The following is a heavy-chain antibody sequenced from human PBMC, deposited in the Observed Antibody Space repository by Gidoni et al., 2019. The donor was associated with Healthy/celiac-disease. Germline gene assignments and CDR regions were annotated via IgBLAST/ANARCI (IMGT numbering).Heavy chain of an antibody. Sequence: EVQLVESGGGLVQPGGSLRLSCAASGFTVSSNYMSWVRQAPGKGLEWVSVIYSGGSTYYADSVKGRFTISRDNSKNTLYLQMNSLRAEDTAVYYCARDLRTYYYYGMDVWGQGTTVTVSS. CDR3: ARDLRTYYYYGMDV. V-gene: IGHV3-66*02. D-gene: IGHD4-17*01. J-gene: IGHJ6*02. CDR2: IYSGGST. CDR1: GFTVSSNY.